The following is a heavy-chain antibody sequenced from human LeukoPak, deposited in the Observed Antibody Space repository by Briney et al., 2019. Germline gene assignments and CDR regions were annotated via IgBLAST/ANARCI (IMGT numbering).Heavy chain of an antibody. CDR1: GGSISSYY. Sequence: PSETLSLTCTVSGGSISSYYWSWIRQPPGKGLEWIGYIYYSGSTNYNPSLKSRVTISVDTSKNQLSLKLSSATAADTAVYYCAGTTVTTSNYYYYGMDVWGQGTTVTVSS. CDR3: AGTTVTTSNYYYYGMDV. CDR2: IYYSGST. J-gene: IGHJ6*02. V-gene: IGHV4-59*01. D-gene: IGHD4-17*01.